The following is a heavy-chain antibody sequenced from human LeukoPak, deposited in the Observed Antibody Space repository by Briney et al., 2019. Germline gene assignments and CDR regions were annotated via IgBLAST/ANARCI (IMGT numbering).Heavy chain of an antibody. Sequence: ASVKVSCKASGYTFTNYYIFWVRQAPGQGLEWMGIINPTGGSTTYSQKFQGRVPMTRDTSTSTVYMGLSSLRSEDTAVYYCARVSGKWGWELDYWGQGTLVTVSS. CDR1: GYTFTNYY. D-gene: IGHD1-26*01. V-gene: IGHV1-46*01. CDR3: ARVSGKWGWELDY. J-gene: IGHJ4*02. CDR2: INPTGGST.